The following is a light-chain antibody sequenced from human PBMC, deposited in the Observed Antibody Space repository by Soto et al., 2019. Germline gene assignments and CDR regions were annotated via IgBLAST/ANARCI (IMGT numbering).Light chain of an antibody. V-gene: IGLV2-11*01. J-gene: IGLJ1*01. CDR2: EGT. CDR1: SSDVGGSDY. CDR3: YSFAGSTTFSYV. Sequence: QSVLTQPRSVSGSPGQSVTISCTGTSSDVGGSDYVSWFQHYPGKGPTVLIYEGTKRPSGVSNRFSGSKSGNTASLTISGLQTEDEADYYCYSFAGSTTFSYVFGPGTKVTVL.